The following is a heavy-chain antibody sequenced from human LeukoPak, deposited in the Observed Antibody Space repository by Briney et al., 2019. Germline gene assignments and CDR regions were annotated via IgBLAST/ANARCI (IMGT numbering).Heavy chain of an antibody. CDR3: IRETHVGLHLEY. CDR2: INTDGRVT. J-gene: IGHJ4*02. V-gene: IGHV3-74*03. Sequence: GGSLRLSCAAPGFTVSTNYMNWVRQAPGKGLVWVARINTDGRVTTYAESVKGRFTVSRDNAENTLYLEMNNLRPEDTAVYYCIRETHVGLHLEYWGQGTLATVTS. CDR1: GFTVSTNY. D-gene: IGHD3-10*02.